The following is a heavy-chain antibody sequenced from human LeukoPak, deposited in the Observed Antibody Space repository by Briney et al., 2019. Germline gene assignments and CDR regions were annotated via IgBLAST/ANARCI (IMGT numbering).Heavy chain of an antibody. CDR3: ARDLTRTDTAMVIGYFDY. Sequence: GGSLRLSCAASGFTFSSYSMNWVRQAPGKGLEWVSSISSGSSYIYYADSVKGRFTISRDNAKNSLYLQMNSLRAEDTAVYYCARDLTRTDTAMVIGYFDYWGQGTLVTVSS. J-gene: IGHJ4*02. V-gene: IGHV3-21*01. CDR2: ISSGSSYI. CDR1: GFTFSSYS. D-gene: IGHD5-18*01.